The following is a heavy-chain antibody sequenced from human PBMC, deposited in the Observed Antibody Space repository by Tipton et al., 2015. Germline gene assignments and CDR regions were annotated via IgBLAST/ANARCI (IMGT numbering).Heavy chain of an antibody. V-gene: IGHV1-18*01. CDR2: ISAHNGNT. CDR1: GYTFTNYG. CDR3: ASRSDGKKYYYFGMDV. J-gene: IGHJ6*02. D-gene: IGHD4-17*01. Sequence: QVQLVQSGAEVKKPGASVKVSCKASGYTFTNYGFSWVRQAPGQGLEWMGWISAHNGNTNYAQKFQGRVTMTTDTSTSTAHMELRSLRSEDTAVYYCASRSDGKKYYYFGMDVWGQGTTVTVSS.